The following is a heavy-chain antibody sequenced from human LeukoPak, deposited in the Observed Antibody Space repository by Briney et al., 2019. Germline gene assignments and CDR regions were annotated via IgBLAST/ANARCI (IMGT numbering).Heavy chain of an antibody. CDR2: IKQDGSEK. D-gene: IGHD3-16*01. V-gene: IGHV3-7*03. CDR1: GFTFSSYW. CDR3: AKGVGEFGFRFDS. Sequence: GGSLRLSCAASGFTFSSYWMSWVRQASGKGLEWVANIKQDGSEKYCVDSVKGRFTISRDNSKNTLYLQMNSLTAADTAVYYCAKGVGEFGFRFDSWGQGTLVTVSS. J-gene: IGHJ4*02.